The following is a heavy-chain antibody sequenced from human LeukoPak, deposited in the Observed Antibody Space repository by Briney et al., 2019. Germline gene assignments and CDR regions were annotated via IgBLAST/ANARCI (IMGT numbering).Heavy chain of an antibody. CDR3: SRVACSSTTCYPAY. D-gene: IGHD2-2*01. V-gene: IGHV3-48*03. Sequence: GGSLRLSCAASGFTFSNYEMNWVRQAPGKGLEWVSYISSSGSSINYADSVKGRFTASRDNAENSLSLQMNSLRAEDTAVYYCSRVACSSTTCYPAYWGQGTLVTVSS. CDR1: GFTFSNYE. J-gene: IGHJ4*02. CDR2: ISSSGSSI.